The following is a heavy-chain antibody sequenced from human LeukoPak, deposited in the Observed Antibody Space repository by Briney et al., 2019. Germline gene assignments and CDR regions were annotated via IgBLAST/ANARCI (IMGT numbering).Heavy chain of an antibody. J-gene: IGHJ5*02. CDR3: ARVRDFIWFDP. V-gene: IGHV1-18*01. CDR2: ISAYNGNT. CDR1: GYTFISYG. Sequence: GASVKVSCKASGYTFISYGINWVRQDPGQGLEWVGWISAYNGNTNFAQKLQGRVTMTTDTSTSTAYMELRSLRSDDTAVYYCARVRDFIWFDPWGQGTLVTVSS. D-gene: IGHD3-3*01.